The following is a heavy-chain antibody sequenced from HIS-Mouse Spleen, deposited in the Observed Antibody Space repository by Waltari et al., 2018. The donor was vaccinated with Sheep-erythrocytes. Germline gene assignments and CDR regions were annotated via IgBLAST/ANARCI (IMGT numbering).Heavy chain of an antibody. V-gene: IGHV3-48*02. CDR3: ARDYGDWYFDL. Sequence: EVQLVESGGGLVQPGGSLRLSCAASGFTFSSYSMNGVRQAPGKGLEWVSYISSRSSTIYYADSVKGRFTISRDNAKNSLYLQMSSLRDEDTAVYYCARDYGDWYFDLWGRGTLVTVSS. CDR2: ISSRSSTI. D-gene: IGHD3-10*01. CDR1: GFTFSSYS. J-gene: IGHJ2*01.